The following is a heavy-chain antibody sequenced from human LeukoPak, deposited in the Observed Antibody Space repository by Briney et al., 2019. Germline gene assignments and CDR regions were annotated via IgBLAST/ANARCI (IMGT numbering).Heavy chain of an antibody. CDR1: GFTFSSYW. V-gene: IGHV3-7*01. D-gene: IGHD3-22*01. Sequence: GGSLRLSCAASGFTFSSYWMTWVRLAPGKGLEWVANIKEDGGEQYSVDSVKGRFTISRDNAKNSLYLQMNSLRAEDTAVYYCARDPYYHDNSFGAFDVWGQGTMVTVSS. J-gene: IGHJ3*01. CDR2: IKEDGGEQ. CDR3: ARDPYYHDNSFGAFDV.